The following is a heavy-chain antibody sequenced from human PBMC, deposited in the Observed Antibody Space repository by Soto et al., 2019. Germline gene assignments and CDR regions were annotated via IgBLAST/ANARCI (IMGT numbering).Heavy chain of an antibody. V-gene: IGHV3-23*01. CDR1: GFAVSGYA. CDR2: ISGSGGST. CDR3: AKVPFTPMATHYFDY. J-gene: IGHJ4*02. D-gene: IGHD2-15*01. Sequence: HGVSLRLSCAAAGFAVSGYAMSWVRPAPGKGLEWVSAISGSGGSTYYADSVKGRFTISRDNSKNTLYLQMNSLRAEDTAVYYCAKVPFTPMATHYFDYWGQGTLVTVSS.